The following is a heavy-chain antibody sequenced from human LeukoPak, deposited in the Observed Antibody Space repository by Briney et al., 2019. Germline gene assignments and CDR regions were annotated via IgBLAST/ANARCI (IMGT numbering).Heavy chain of an antibody. CDR1: GGSISSSSYY. V-gene: IGHV4-39*01. J-gene: IGHJ4*02. CDR2: IYYGGST. Sequence: SETLSLTCTVSGGSISSSSYYWGWIRQPPGTGLEWIGSIYYGGSTYYNPSLKSRVTISVDTSKNQFSLKLSSVTAADTAVYYCASGIAVAGTWDYWGQGTLVTVSS. D-gene: IGHD6-19*01. CDR3: ASGIAVAGTWDY.